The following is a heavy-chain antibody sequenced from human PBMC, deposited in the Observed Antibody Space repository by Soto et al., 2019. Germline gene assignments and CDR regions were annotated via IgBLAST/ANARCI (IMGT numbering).Heavy chain of an antibody. Sequence: GESLKISCKGSGYSFTSYWIGWVRQMPGKGLEWMGIIYPGDSDTRYSPSFQGQVTISADKSISTAYLQWSSLKASDTAMYYCARQDTLVPHYYSIYLWAQVITAPGSS. CDR2: IYPGDSDT. CDR1: GYSFTSYW. V-gene: IGHV5-51*01. D-gene: IGHD5-18*01. J-gene: IGHJ6*02. CDR3: ARQDTLVPHYYSIYL.